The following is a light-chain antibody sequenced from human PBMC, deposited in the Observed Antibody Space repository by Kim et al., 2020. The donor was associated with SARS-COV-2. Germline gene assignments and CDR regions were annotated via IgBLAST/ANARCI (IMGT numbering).Light chain of an antibody. J-gene: IGKJ2*01. Sequence: QPASISCKSSQSLVSSDGNTYFHWFQQRPGQSPRALIYGISNRASGVPDRFSGSGSGTDFTLKISRVEAADVGVYYCMQYIQWPHTFGQGTKLEI. CDR2: GIS. CDR3: MQYIQWPHT. V-gene: IGKV2-30*01. CDR1: QSLVSSDGNTY.